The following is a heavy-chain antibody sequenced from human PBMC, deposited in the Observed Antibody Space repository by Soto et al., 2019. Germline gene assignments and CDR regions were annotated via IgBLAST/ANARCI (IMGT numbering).Heavy chain of an antibody. CDR3: ARAETFYPGNTFDL. CDR2: IYPDSGGT. D-gene: IGHD1-1*01. Sequence: GASVKVSCKASGYTFTDYYLHWVRQAPGQGLEWMGWIYPDSGGTNYAPKFQGWVTMTRDTSISTAYMELSGLKSDDTAVYFCARAETFYPGNTFDLWGHGALVTVSS. J-gene: IGHJ4*01. CDR1: GYTFTDYY. V-gene: IGHV1-2*04.